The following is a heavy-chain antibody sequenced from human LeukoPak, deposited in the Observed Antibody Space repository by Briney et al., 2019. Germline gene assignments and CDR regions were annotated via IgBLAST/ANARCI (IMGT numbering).Heavy chain of an antibody. D-gene: IGHD4-23*01. V-gene: IGHV3-49*04. Sequence: PGGSLRLSCAASGFTFSSYAMSWVRQAPGKGLEWVGFIRSKAYGGTTEYAASVKGRFTISRDDFKSIAYLQMNSLKTEDTAVYYCTKDYGGNPRHYYYMDVWGKGTTVTISS. CDR1: GFTFSSYA. CDR3: TKDYGGNPRHYYYMDV. J-gene: IGHJ6*03. CDR2: IRSKAYGGTT.